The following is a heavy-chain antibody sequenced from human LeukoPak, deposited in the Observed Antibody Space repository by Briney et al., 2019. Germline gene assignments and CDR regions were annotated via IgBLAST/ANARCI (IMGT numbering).Heavy chain of an antibody. J-gene: IGHJ4*02. Sequence: PSGTLSLTCAVSGGSISSSNWWSWVRQPPGKGLEWIGEIYHSGSTNYNPSLKSRVTISVDKSKNQFSLKLSSVTAADTAVYYCARVVHSSSWYGEVDYWGQGTLVTVSS. D-gene: IGHD6-13*01. CDR2: IYHSGST. CDR3: ARVVHSSSWYGEVDY. CDR1: GGSISSSNW. V-gene: IGHV4-4*02.